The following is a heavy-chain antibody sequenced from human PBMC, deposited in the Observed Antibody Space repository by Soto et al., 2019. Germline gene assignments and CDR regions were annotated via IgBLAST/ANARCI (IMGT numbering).Heavy chain of an antibody. CDR3: ARVDLALSENFDL. Sequence: SETLSLTCVVSGESVSSHTYYWSWIRQPPGKGLEWIGYIYSRGSISYSASLKSRVTISLDTSKNQFSLMLKSVTAADTATYFCARVDLALSENFDLWGRGTLVNVSS. CDR2: IYSRGSI. J-gene: IGHJ2*01. V-gene: IGHV4-61*01. CDR1: GESVSSHTYY.